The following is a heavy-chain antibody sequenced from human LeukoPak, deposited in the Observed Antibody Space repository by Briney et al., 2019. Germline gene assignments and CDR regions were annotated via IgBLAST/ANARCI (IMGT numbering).Heavy chain of an antibody. J-gene: IGHJ4*02. CDR2: IFYSGTA. Sequence: SETLSLTCTVSGGSISSYYWSWIRQPPGKGLEWIGFIFYSGTANYNPSLKSRVTISVDTSKNQFSLKLSSVTAADTAVYYCAGADFWSGYWAYWGQGTLVTVSS. V-gene: IGHV4-59*12. CDR3: AGADFWSGYWAY. CDR1: GGSISSYY. D-gene: IGHD3-3*01.